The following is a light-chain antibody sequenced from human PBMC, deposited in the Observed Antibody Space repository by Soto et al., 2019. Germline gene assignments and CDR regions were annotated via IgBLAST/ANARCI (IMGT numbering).Light chain of an antibody. CDR2: MVS. Sequence: QSVLTQPASVSGSPGQSITISCTGTSSDVGNYNYVSWYQQYPGRVPKLLIYMVSNRPSGVSNRFSGSKSGTSASLAISGLRAEGEAEYHCAAWDDILFAAFGGGTQLTVL. J-gene: IGLJ3*02. CDR1: SSDVGNYNY. CDR3: AAWDDILFAA. V-gene: IGLV2-14*01.